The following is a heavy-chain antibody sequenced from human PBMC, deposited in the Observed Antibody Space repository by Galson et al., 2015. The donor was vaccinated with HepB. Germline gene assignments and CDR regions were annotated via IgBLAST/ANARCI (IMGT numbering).Heavy chain of an antibody. CDR2: ISGSGGST. CDR3: AKTSQLNYDSSGYWGLSGPHYFDY. V-gene: IGHV3-23*01. D-gene: IGHD3-22*01. Sequence: SLRLSCAASGFTFSSYAMSWVRQAPGKGLEWVSAISGSGGSTYYADSVKGRFTISRDNSKNTLYLQMNSLRAEDTAVYYCAKTSQLNYDSSGYWGLSGPHYFDYWGQGTLVTVSS. CDR1: GFTFSSYA. J-gene: IGHJ4*02.